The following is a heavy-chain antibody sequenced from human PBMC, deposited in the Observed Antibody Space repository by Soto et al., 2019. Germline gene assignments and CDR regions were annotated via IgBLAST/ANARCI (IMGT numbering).Heavy chain of an antibody. CDR1: GYKVSTWHNFTSYW. Sequence: GESLKISCMGSGYKVSTWHNFTSYWIAWVRQMPGEGLEWMGIIYPGDSDTRYSPSFQGQVTISADKSISTAYLQWSSLKASDTAMYYCARPSEVAATGVGFDYWGQGTLVTVSS. CDR2: IYPGDSDT. D-gene: IGHD2-15*01. J-gene: IGHJ4*02. CDR3: ARPSEVAATGVGFDY. V-gene: IGHV5-51*01.